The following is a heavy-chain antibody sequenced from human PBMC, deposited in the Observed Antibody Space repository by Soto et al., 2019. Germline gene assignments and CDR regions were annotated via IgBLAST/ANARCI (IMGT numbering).Heavy chain of an antibody. V-gene: IGHV3-30-3*01. CDR1: GFTFSNYA. CDR2: ISYDGSNK. Sequence: GGSLRLSCAASGFTFSNYAMHWVRQAPGKGLEWVAVISYDGSNKYYADSVKGRFTISRDNSKNTLYLQMNSLRAEDTAVYYCARDFTFGGVIVNSAWGQGTLVTVSS. J-gene: IGHJ4*02. D-gene: IGHD3-16*02. CDR3: ARDFTFGGVIVNSA.